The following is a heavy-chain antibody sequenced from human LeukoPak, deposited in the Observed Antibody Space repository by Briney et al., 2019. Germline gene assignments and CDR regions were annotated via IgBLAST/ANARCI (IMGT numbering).Heavy chain of an antibody. CDR2: IAYNGGRK. Sequence: PGGSLRLSCVGSGFRFSGYAIHWVRQAPGKGLEWVALIAYNGGRKDYADSVEGRFTIDRDNSKNTVYLQMNSLRAEDTAVYYCARRLGRKFGERFYYYHYMDVWGKGTTVTISS. CDR3: ARRLGRKFGERFYYYHYMDV. D-gene: IGHD3-10*01. J-gene: IGHJ6*03. V-gene: IGHV3-30*04. CDR1: GFRFSGYA.